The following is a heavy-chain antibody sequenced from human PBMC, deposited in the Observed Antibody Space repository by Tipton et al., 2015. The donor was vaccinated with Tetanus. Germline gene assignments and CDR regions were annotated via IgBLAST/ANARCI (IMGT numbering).Heavy chain of an antibody. CDR1: GYIFNNYW. CDR3: ARAHCTDGVCNFDF. D-gene: IGHD2-8*01. CDR2: IYPGDSDT. Sequence: QLVQSGGEVKKPGESLKISCKGSGYIFNNYWIGWVRQKPGKGLEWMGIIYPGDSDTRYSPYFQGQVTISVDKSISTAYLQWSSLKASDPSVFYCARAHCTDGVCNFDFWGQGALVPVAS. V-gene: IGHV5-51*01. J-gene: IGHJ4*02.